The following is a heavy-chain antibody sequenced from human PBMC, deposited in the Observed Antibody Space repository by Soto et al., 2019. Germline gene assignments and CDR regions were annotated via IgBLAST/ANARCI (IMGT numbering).Heavy chain of an antibody. D-gene: IGHD3-10*01. Sequence: SETLSLTCTVSGGSISSGDYYWSWIHQPPGKGLEWIGYIYYSGSTYYNPSLKSRVTISVDTSKNQFSLKLSSVTAADTAVYYCASYGSGTGFDYWGQGTLVTVSS. V-gene: IGHV4-30-4*01. CDR2: IYYSGST. CDR3: ASYGSGTGFDY. J-gene: IGHJ4*02. CDR1: GGSISSGDYY.